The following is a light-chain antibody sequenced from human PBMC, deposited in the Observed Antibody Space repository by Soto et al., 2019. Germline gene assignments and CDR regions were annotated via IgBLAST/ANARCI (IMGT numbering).Light chain of an antibody. CDR2: AAS. CDR3: QQANNFPLT. CDR1: QGIGSW. Sequence: DIPMTQSPSSVSASVGDRVTITCRASQGIGSWLAWYQQKPGKAPNLLIYAASNLQSGVPSRFSGSGSGTDFTLTISSLQPEDFATYYCQQANNFPLTFGGGTKVEIK. J-gene: IGKJ4*01. V-gene: IGKV1-12*01.